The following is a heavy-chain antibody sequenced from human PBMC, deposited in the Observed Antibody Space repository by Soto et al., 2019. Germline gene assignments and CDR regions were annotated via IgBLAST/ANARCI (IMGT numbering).Heavy chain of an antibody. Sequence: GESLKISCKGSGYSFTSYWIGWVRQMPGKGLEWMGIIYPGDSDTRYSPSFQGQVTISADKSISTAYLQWSSLKASDTAMYYCARLAPVAENLAAFDIWGQGTMVTVSS. J-gene: IGHJ3*02. CDR1: GYSFTSYW. V-gene: IGHV5-51*01. CDR2: IYPGDSDT. D-gene: IGHD6-19*01. CDR3: ARLAPVAENLAAFDI.